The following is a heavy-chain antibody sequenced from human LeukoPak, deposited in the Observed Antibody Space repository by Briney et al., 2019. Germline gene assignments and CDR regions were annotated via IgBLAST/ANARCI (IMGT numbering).Heavy chain of an antibody. CDR1: GGSISSSSYY. CDR3: ARLGPAAAGSYYMDV. CDR2: IYYSGST. J-gene: IGHJ6*03. D-gene: IGHD6-13*01. V-gene: IGHV4-39*01. Sequence: SETLSLTCTVSGGSISSSSYYWGWIRQPPGKGLEWIGSIYYSGSTYYNPSLKSQVTISVDTSKNQFSLKLSSVTAADTAVYYCARLGPAAAGSYYMDVWGKGTTVTVSS.